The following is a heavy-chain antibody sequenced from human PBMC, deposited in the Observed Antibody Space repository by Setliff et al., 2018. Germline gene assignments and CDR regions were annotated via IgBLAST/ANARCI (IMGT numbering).Heavy chain of an antibody. CDR3: ARDQGYYGSGSLDSYYYYYGMTS. CDR1: GGSISSGDYY. Sequence: PSETLSLTCTVSGGSISSGDYYWSWIRQPPGKGLQWIGYIYYSGSTYYNPSLKSRVTISVDTSKNQFSLKLSSVTAADTAVYYCARDQGYYGSGSLDSYYYYYGMTSGAKGPRSPSP. J-gene: IGHJ6*02. CDR2: IYYSGST. V-gene: IGHV4-30-4*08. D-gene: IGHD3-10*01.